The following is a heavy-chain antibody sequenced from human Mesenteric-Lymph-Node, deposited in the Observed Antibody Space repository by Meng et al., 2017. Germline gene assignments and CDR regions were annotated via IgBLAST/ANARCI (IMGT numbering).Heavy chain of an antibody. CDR1: GFTFNSYF. D-gene: IGHD4-23*01. V-gene: IGHV3-7*01. J-gene: IGHJ4*02. CDR3: ARARFGGNRQFDY. CDR2: IKQDGSDK. Sequence: GESLKISCAASGFTFNSYFMNWVRQAPGRGLEWVANIKQDGSDKYYVDSVKGRFTISRDNAKNSLYLQMNSLRAEDTAVYYCARARFGGNRQFDYWGQGTLVTVSS.